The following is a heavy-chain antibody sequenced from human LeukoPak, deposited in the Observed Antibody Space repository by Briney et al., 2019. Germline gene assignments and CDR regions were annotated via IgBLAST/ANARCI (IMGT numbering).Heavy chain of an antibody. V-gene: IGHV4-30-2*01. CDR2: IYHSGST. Sequence: SETLSLTCAVSGGSISSGGYSWSWIRQPPGKGLEWIGYIYHSGSTYYNPSLKSRVTISVDRSKNQFSLKLSSVTAADTAVYYCARYHDSPLGGAFDIWGQGTMVTVSS. CDR3: ARYHDSPLGGAFDI. CDR1: GGSISSGGYS. J-gene: IGHJ3*02. D-gene: IGHD3-22*01.